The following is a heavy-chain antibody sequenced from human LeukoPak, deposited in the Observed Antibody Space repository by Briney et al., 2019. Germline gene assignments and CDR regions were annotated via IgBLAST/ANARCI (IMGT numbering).Heavy chain of an antibody. V-gene: IGHV4-39*01. J-gene: IGHJ4*02. CDR3: ARLRLGYYDSSGDRLDY. D-gene: IGHD3-22*01. CDR2: IYYSGST. CDR1: GGSISSSSYY. Sequence: SETLSLTCTVSGGSISSSSYYWGWIRQPPGKGLEWIGSIYYSGSTYYNPSLKSRVTISVATSKNQFSLKLSSVTAADTAVYSCARLRLGYYDSSGDRLDYWGQGTLVTVSS.